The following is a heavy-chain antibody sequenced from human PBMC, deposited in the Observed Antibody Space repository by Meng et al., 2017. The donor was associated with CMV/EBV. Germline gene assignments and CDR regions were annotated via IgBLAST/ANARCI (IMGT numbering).Heavy chain of an antibody. CDR1: GGSVSSGSYY. CDR3: ARDQGAHIDY. V-gene: IGHV4-61*01. Sequence: SETLSLTCTVSGGSVSSGSYYWSWIRQPPGKGLEWIGYIYYSGSTNYNPSLKSRVTISVDTSKNQFSLKLSSVTAADTAVYYCARDQGAHIDYWGQGTLVTVSS. J-gene: IGHJ4*02. CDR2: IYYSGST.